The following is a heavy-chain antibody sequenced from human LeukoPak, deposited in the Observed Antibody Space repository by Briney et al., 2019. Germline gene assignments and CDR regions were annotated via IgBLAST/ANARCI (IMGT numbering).Heavy chain of an antibody. CDR3: ARGKGLENYFDY. CDR2: IYYSGST. V-gene: IGHV4-30-4*01. CDR1: GGSLSSGDYY. Sequence: PSETLSLTCTVSGGSLSSGDYYWSWIRQPPGKGLEWIGYIYYSGSTYYNPSLKSRVTISVDTSKNQFSLKLSSVTAADTAVYYCARGKGLENYFDYWGQGTLVTVSS. D-gene: IGHD6-19*01. J-gene: IGHJ4*02.